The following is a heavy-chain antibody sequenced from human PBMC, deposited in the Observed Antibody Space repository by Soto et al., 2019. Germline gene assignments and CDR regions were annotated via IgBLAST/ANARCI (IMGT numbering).Heavy chain of an antibody. CDR1: GGCFIIYY. V-gene: IGHV4-34*01. D-gene: IGHD4-17*01. CDR2: INHSGST. Sequence: NPSKTLSLTCADYGGCFIIYYWSWILKPPGKRLEGIVEINHSGSTNYNPSLKSRVTISVDTSKNQFSLKLSSVTAADTAVYHCARVRRSNLYGVYYYYYGMEVSGQGTTVTVSS. CDR3: ARVRRSNLYGVYYYYYGMEV. J-gene: IGHJ6*02.